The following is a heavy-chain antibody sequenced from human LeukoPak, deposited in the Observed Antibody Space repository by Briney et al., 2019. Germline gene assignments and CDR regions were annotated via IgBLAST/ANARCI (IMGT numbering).Heavy chain of an antibody. CDR2: IYSSGSA. J-gene: IGHJ6*02. D-gene: IGHD3-3*01. CDR1: GGSISSGSYY. CDR3: ARGPADYDFWSGYLALGMDV. Sequence: PSETLSLTCTVSGGSISSGSYYWTWIRQHPGKGLEWIGYIYSSGSAYYNPSLKSRVTISVDTSKNQFSLKLSSVTAADTAVYYCARGPADYDFWSGYLALGMDVWGQGTTVTVSS. V-gene: IGHV4-61*01.